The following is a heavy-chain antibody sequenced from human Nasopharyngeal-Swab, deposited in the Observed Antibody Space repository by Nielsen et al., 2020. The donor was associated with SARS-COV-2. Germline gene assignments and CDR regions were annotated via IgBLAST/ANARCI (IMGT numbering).Heavy chain of an antibody. CDR2: INDYGNKI. Sequence: GESLKISCSVSGFFFSRFAMHWVRQAPGKGLEYVSTINDYGNKIHYADSVRGRFTISRDISKDTLYLQMSSLRSEDTAVYYCAILHLEYISGIAAAGNKNDYWGQGTLVTVSS. CDR1: GFFFSRFA. V-gene: IGHV3-64D*08. CDR3: AILHLEYISGIAAAGNKNDY. D-gene: IGHD6-13*01. J-gene: IGHJ4*02.